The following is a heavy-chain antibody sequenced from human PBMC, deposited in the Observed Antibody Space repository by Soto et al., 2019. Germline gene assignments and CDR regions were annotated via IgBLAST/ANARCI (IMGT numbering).Heavy chain of an antibody. CDR1: GGSFSGYY. CDR2: INHSGST. V-gene: IGHV4-34*01. J-gene: IGHJ4*02. CDR3: ARGRRWLQPGPYSDY. Sequence: QVQLQQWGAGLLKPSETLSLTCAVYGGSFSGYYWSWIRQPPGKGLEWIGEINHSGSTNYNPSLKSRVTISVDTSKNQFSLKLSSVTAADTAVYYCARGRRWLQPGPYSDYWGQGTLVTVSS. D-gene: IGHD5-12*01.